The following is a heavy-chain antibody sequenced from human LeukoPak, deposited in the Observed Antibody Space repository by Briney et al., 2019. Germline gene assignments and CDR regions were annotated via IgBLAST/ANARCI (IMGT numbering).Heavy chain of an antibody. CDR3: ARDPPAVRTNTYA. Sequence: PGGSLRLSCAASAFTVSNNYMNWGRQAPGKGLEWVSLIYSGGDTYYADSVTGRFTISRDSSKNTTYLQMNSMRAEDPAVYYCARDPPAVRTNTYAWGQGTLVTVSS. V-gene: IGHV3-66*01. CDR2: IYSGGDT. CDR1: AFTVSNNY. J-gene: IGHJ5*02. D-gene: IGHD4/OR15-4a*01.